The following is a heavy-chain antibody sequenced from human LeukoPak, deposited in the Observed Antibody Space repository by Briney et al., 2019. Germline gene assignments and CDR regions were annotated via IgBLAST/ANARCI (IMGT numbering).Heavy chain of an antibody. CDR1: GGTFSSYA. Sequence: ASVKVSCKASGGTFSSYAISWVRQAPGQGLEWMGRIIPIFGTANYAQKFQGRVTITTDESTSTAYMELSSLRSEDTAVYYCARGYYDYVWGSYRSNKDDAFDIWGQGTMVTVSP. CDR2: IIPIFGTA. D-gene: IGHD3-16*02. J-gene: IGHJ3*02. V-gene: IGHV1-69*05. CDR3: ARGYYDYVWGSYRSNKDDAFDI.